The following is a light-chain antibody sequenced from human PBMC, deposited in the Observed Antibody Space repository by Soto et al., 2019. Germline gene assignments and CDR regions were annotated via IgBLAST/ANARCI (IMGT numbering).Light chain of an antibody. J-gene: IGLJ2*01. V-gene: IGLV1-47*01. Sequence: QSVLTQPPSASGTPGQRVTISCCGSSSNIRSNYVYWYQQLPGTAPKLLIYRNNQRPSGVPDRFSGSKSGTSASLAISGLRSEDEADYYCAAWDDSLSGPGVFGGGTKLTVL. CDR2: RNN. CDR3: AAWDDSLSGPGV. CDR1: SSNIRSNY.